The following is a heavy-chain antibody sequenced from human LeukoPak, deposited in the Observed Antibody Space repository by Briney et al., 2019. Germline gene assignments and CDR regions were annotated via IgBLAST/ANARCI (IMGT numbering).Heavy chain of an antibody. D-gene: IGHD5-12*01. J-gene: IGHJ4*02. V-gene: IGHV3-48*03. CDR3: AREFWRSGYEPIVY. CDR1: GFTFSSYD. CDR2: ISSSDNTI. Sequence: GGSLRLSCAASGFTFSSYDMNWVRQAPGKGLEWVSYISSSDNTIYYADSVKGRFTIYRDNPKSSLYLQMNNLRAEDTAVYYCAREFWRSGYEPIVYWGQGTLVTVSS.